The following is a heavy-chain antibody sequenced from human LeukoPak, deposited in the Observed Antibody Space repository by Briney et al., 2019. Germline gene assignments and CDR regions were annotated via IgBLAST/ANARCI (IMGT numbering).Heavy chain of an antibody. J-gene: IGHJ4*02. Sequence: ASVNVSCKASGGTFSSYVISWVRQAPGQGLEWMGGIIPIFGTANYAQKFQGRVTNTTDEYTSTAYKELSSMRSEDTAVYYCARVLSYGSSTSCYTAFDYWGQGTLVTVSS. CDR2: IIPIFGTA. V-gene: IGHV1-69*05. D-gene: IGHD2-2*02. CDR1: GGTFSSYV. CDR3: ARVLSYGSSTSCYTAFDY.